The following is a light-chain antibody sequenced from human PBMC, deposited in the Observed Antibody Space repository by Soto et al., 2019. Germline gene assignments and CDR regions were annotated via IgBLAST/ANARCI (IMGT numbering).Light chain of an antibody. CDR3: QSYDSSLSGLWV. V-gene: IGLV1-40*01. CDR2: GNN. CDR1: SSNIGAGYD. J-gene: IGLJ3*02. Sequence: QPVLTQPPSVSGAPGQRVTISCTGSSSNIGAGYDVHWYQQLPGAAPKLLIYGNNNRPSGVPDRFSGYKSGTSASLAITGLQAEDEADYYCQSYDSSLSGLWVFGGGTKLTVL.